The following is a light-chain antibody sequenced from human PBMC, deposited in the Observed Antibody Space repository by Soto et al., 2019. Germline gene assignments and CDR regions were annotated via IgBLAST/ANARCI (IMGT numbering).Light chain of an antibody. Sequence: ESVLAQAPATLSLSPGARATLSCRASQSVSSYLAWYQQKPGQAPRLLIYGASSRATGIPDRFSGSGSGTDFTLTISRLEPEDFAVDYCQQYGSSPLTFGGGTTVDIK. CDR3: QQYGSSPLT. CDR2: GAS. J-gene: IGKJ4*01. CDR1: QSVSSY. V-gene: IGKV3-20*01.